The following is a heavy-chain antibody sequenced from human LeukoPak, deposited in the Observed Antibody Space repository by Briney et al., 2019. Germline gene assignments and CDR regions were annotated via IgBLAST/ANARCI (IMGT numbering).Heavy chain of an antibody. CDR3: ARDSGYSSGWTV. Sequence: PGRSLRLSCAASGFTFSSYAMHWVRQAPGKGLEWVAVISYDGSNKYYADSVKARFTISRDNSKNTLYLQMNSLRAEDTAVYYCARDSGYSSGWTVWGQGTLVTVSS. V-gene: IGHV3-30-3*01. J-gene: IGHJ4*02. CDR2: ISYDGSNK. CDR1: GFTFSSYA. D-gene: IGHD6-19*01.